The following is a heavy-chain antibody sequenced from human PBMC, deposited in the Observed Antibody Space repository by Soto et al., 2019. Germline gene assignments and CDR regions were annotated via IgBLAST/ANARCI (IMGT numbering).Heavy chain of an antibody. CDR2: IYYSGST. J-gene: IGHJ6*02. D-gene: IGHD4-17*01. CDR3: ARVRVNTYNYYYGMDV. V-gene: IGHV4-59*01. Sequence: SETLSLTCTVSGGSISSYYWSWIRQPPGKGLEWIGYIYYSGSTNYNPSLKSRVTISVDTSKNQFSLKLSSVTAADTAVYYCARVRVNTYNYYYGMDVWGQGTTVTVSS. CDR1: GGSISSYY.